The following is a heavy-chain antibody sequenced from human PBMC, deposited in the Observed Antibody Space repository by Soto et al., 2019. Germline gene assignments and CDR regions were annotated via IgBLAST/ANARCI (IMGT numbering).Heavy chain of an antibody. CDR1: GYTFTGYY. J-gene: IGHJ5*02. V-gene: IGHV1-2*04. CDR3: ARATMMGSPNWFDP. CDR2: INPNSGGT. D-gene: IGHD3-22*01. Sequence: GASVKVSCKASGYTFTGYYMHWVRQAPGQGLEWMGWINPNSGGTNYAQKFQGWVTMTRDTSISTAYMELSRLRSDDTAVYYCARATMMGSPNWFDPWGQGTLVTVSS.